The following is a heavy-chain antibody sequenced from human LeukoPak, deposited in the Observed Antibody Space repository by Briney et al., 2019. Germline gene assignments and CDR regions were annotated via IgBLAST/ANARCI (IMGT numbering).Heavy chain of an antibody. CDR1: GFNFSSYA. D-gene: IGHD3-22*01. J-gene: IGHJ6*02. Sequence: PGGSLRLSCAASGFNFSSYAMSWVRQAPGKGLEWVSAISGSGGSTYYADSVKGRFTISRDNSKNTLYLQMNSLRAEDPAVYYCAKGVSDEAYYYDSSGYQTLYYYYYYGMDVWGQGTTVTVSS. CDR3: AKGVSDEAYYYDSSGYQTLYYYYYYGMDV. CDR2: ISGSGGST. V-gene: IGHV3-23*01.